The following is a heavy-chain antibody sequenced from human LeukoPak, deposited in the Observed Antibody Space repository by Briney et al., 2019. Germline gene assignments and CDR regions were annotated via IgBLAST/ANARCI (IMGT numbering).Heavy chain of an antibody. V-gene: IGHV4-34*01. CDR1: GGSFSGYY. J-gene: IGHJ4*02. CDR2: INHRGST. Sequence: SETLSLTCAVYGGSFSGYYWSWIRQPPGKGLEWIGEINHRGSTNYNPSLKSRVTISVDTSKNQFSLKLSSVTAADTAVYYCARAPKGYYRKTFDYWGQGTLVTVSS. CDR3: ARAPKGYYRKTFDY. D-gene: IGHD3-3*01.